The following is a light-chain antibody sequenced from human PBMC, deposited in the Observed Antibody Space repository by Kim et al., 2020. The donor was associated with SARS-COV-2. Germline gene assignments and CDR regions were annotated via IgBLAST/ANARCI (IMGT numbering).Light chain of an antibody. CDR2: GAS. V-gene: IGKV3-20*01. J-gene: IGKJ2*01. CDR3: QQYGSSPRT. CDR1: QSVSSNY. Sequence: EIVLTQSPGILSLSPGERATLSCRASQSVSSNYLAWYQQRPGQAPRLLIYGASTRATGISDRFSATGSVTDFTLTISTLEPEDFAMYYCQQYGSSPRTFGHGTKLEI.